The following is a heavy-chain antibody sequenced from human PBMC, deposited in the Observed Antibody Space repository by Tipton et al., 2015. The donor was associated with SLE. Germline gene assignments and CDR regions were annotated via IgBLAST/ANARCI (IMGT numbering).Heavy chain of an antibody. J-gene: IGHJ4*02. CDR1: GGSINSYNW. Sequence: TLSLTCAVSGGSINSYNWWTWVRQPPGKGLEWIGEIYHSGTTNYNPSLKSRITISLDKFNNHFSLRLSSLTAADTAVYFCARGYCSDGVCYGFGFFDYWGQGNLVTVSS. V-gene: IGHV4-4*01. CDR3: ARGYCSDGVCYGFGFFDY. CDR2: IYHSGTT. D-gene: IGHD2-8*01.